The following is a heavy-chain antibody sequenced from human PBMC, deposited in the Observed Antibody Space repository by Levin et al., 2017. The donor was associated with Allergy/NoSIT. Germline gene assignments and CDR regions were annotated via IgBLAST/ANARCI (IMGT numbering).Heavy chain of an antibody. CDR1: GFTFSTYT. V-gene: IGHV3-30*04. J-gene: IGHJ4*02. D-gene: IGHD3-22*01. CDR2: ISYDGSNE. CDR3: ARAHAAGTLIVPFDY. Sequence: PGGSLRLSCAASGFTFSTYTLHWVRQAPDKGLEWVSLISYDGSNEWYADSVKGRFTISRDNSKNTLYLQMNSLRAEDTAVYYCARAHAAGTLIVPFDYWGQGTLVTVSS.